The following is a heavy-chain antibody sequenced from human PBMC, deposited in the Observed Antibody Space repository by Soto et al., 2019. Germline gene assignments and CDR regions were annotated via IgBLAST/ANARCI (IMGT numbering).Heavy chain of an antibody. V-gene: IGHV3-48*02. CDR2: ISSSSSTI. D-gene: IGHD4-17*01. CDR3: ARFATVTAGGGGFGY. Sequence: GGSLRLSCAASGFTVSSNYMSWVRQAPGKGLEWVSYISSSSSTIYYADSVKGRFTISRDNAKNSLYLQMNSLRDEDTAVYYCARFATVTAGGGGFGYWGQGTLVTVSS. J-gene: IGHJ4*02. CDR1: GFTVSSNY.